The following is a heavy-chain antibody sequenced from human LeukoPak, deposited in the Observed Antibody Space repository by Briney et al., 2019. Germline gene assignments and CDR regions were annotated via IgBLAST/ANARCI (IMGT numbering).Heavy chain of an antibody. J-gene: IGHJ4*02. D-gene: IGHD1-26*01. CDR2: INNDGSST. V-gene: IGHV3-74*01. Sequence: PGGSLRLSCAASGSTLSSYWMHWVRQAPGKGLVWVSRINNDGSSTNYADSVKGRFTISRDHATHTLYLQMNSLRAEDTAVYYCAKGDGSTGWNFDYWGQGTLVTVSS. CDR1: GSTLSSYW. CDR3: AKGDGSTGWNFDY.